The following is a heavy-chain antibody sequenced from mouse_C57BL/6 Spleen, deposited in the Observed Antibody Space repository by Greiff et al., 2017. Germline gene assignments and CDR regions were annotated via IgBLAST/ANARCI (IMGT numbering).Heavy chain of an antibody. V-gene: IGHV1-20*01. D-gene: IGHD2-5*01. CDR1: GYSFTGYF. CDR2: INPYNGDT. CDR3: ARSGSNYEAWFAY. Sequence: VQLKESGPELVKPGDSVKISCKASGYSFTGYFMNWVMQSHGKSLEWIGRINPYNGDTFYNQKFKGKATLTVDKSSSTAHMELRSLTSEDSAVYYCARSGSNYEAWFAYWGQGTLVTVSA. J-gene: IGHJ3*01.